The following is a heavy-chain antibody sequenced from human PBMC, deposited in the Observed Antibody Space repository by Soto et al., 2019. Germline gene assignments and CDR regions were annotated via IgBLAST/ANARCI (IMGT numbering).Heavy chain of an antibody. J-gene: IGHJ6*03. D-gene: IGHD2-21*02. Sequence: QLQLQESGPGLVKPSETLSLTCTVSGGSISSSSYYWGWIRQPPGKGLEWLGSIYYSGSTYYNPSRNIRATRSVATSLDHVSPQLTSVAAADTAVYYCARHLNLGWPRFSSGGDDYYYYLDVWGKGTTVTVSS. CDR3: ARHLNLGWPRFSSGGDDYYYYLDV. CDR1: GGSISSSSYY. CDR2: IYYSGST. V-gene: IGHV4-39*01.